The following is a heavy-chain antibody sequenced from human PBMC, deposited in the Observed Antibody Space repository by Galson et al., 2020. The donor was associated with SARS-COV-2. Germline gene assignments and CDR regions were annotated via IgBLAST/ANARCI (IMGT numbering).Heavy chain of an antibody. V-gene: IGHV6-1*01. CDR3: ASEDIVVVPAQAQHGIYYYYYGMDV. J-gene: IGHJ6*02. Sequence: SQTLSLTCAISGDSVSSNSAAWNWIRQSPSRGLEWLGRTYYRSKWYNDYAVSVKSRITINPDTSKNQFSLQLNSVTPEDTAVYYCASEDIVVVPAQAQHGIYYYYYGMDVWPRDHGHRLL. CDR1: GDSVSSNSAA. D-gene: IGHD2-2*01. CDR2: TYYRSKWYN.